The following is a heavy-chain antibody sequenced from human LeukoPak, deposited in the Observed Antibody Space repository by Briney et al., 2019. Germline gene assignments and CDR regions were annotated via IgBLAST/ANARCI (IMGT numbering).Heavy chain of an antibody. CDR1: GYSISSGYY. J-gene: IGHJ4*02. D-gene: IGHD3-16*01. V-gene: IGHV4-38-2*02. CDR2: IYHGGSTDSYTGRT. Sequence: SETLSLTCTVSGYSISSGYYWGWIRQPPGKGLEWIGTIYHGGSTDSYTGRTYYKSSLKSRVTISVDTSNNQFSLTMAPVTAADTAVYYCARLPRGLIRSYWGQGTLVTVSS. CDR3: ARLPRGLIRSY.